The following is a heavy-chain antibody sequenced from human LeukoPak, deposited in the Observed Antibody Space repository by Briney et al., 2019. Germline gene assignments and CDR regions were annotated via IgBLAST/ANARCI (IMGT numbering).Heavy chain of an antibody. CDR1: GYTFTSYA. J-gene: IGHJ4*02. V-gene: IGHV1-2*06. CDR3: ARDYCGGDCLPDY. D-gene: IGHD2-21*02. Sequence: ASVKVSCKASGYTFTSYAMNWVRQAPGQGLEWMGRINPNSGDTNYAQKFQGRVTMTRDTSISTAYMELSRLRSDDTAVYYCARDYCGGDCLPDYWGQGTLVTVSS. CDR2: INPNSGDT.